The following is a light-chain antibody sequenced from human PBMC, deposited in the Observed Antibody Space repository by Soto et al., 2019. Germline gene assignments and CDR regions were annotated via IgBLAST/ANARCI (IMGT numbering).Light chain of an antibody. CDR3: QQYYDWPIT. CDR2: DAS. Sequence: EIVMTQSPATLSVSPGERATLSCRASQSVSSNLAWYQQKPGQAPRLLIYDASNRATGIPARFSGSGSGTDFTLTISSLEPEDFAVYYCQQYYDWPITFGQGTRLEIK. CDR1: QSVSSN. J-gene: IGKJ5*01. V-gene: IGKV3D-15*01.